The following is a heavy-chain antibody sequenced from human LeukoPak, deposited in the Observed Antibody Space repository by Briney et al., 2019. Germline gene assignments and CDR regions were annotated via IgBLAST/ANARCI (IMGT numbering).Heavy chain of an antibody. D-gene: IGHD3-10*01. CDR2: IYYSGST. J-gene: IGHJ4*02. CDR1: GGSIFSNSYH. Sequence: KPSETLSLTCTISGGSIFSNSYHWGWIRQPPGKGLEWIGSIYYSGSTYYNPSLKSRVTISVDTSKNKFSLKLSSVTAADTAVYYCARRGYGSGSYLDYWGQGTLVTVSS. V-gene: IGHV4-39*07. CDR3: ARRGYGSGSYLDY.